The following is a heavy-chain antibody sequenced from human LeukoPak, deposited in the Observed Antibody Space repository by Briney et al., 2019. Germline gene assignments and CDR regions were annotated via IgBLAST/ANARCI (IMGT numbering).Heavy chain of an antibody. CDR1: GGSISSYY. CDR3: AGRDY. V-gene: IGHV4-4*07. J-gene: IGHJ4*02. D-gene: IGHD1-26*01. Sequence: SETLSLTRTVSGGSISSYYWSWIRQPAGKGLEWIGVIYTSGSTTYNPSLKSRVTMSVDKSKNQFSLKLTSVTAADTAVYYCAGRDYWGQGTLVTVSS. CDR2: IYTSGST.